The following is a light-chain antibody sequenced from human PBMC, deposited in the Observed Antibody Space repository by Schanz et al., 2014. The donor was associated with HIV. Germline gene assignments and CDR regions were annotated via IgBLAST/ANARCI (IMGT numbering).Light chain of an antibody. CDR1: GSDVGGYNY. Sequence: QSALTQPASVSGSPGQSITVSCTGTGSDVGGYNYVSWYQQHPGKAPKLMIYDVTNRPSGVSNRFSGSKSGNTASLTISGLQAEDEGDYYCSSFTSSNTVVFGGGTKVTVL. CDR3: SSFTSSNTVV. J-gene: IGLJ2*01. V-gene: IGLV2-14*03. CDR2: DVT.